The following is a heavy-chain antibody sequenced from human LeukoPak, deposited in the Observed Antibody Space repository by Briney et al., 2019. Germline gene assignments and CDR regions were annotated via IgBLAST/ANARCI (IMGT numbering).Heavy chain of an antibody. CDR1: GFTFSSYA. CDR2: IYYSGST. CDR3: ARVLHYYDSSGYGP. D-gene: IGHD3-22*01. J-gene: IGHJ5*02. V-gene: IGHV4-59*01. Sequence: GSLRLSCAASGFTFSSYAMTWVRQAPGKGLEWIGYIYYSGSTNYNPSLKSRVTISVDTSKNQFSLKLSSVTAADTAVYYCARVLHYYDSSGYGPWGQGTLVTVSS.